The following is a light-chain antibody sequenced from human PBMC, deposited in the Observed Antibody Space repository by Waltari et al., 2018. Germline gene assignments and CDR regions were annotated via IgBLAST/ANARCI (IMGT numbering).Light chain of an antibody. Sequence: DIQMTQSPPSLSASVGDRVTITCRASQSISSYLNWYQQKPGKAPKLLIYGASSLQSGVPARFSGSGSGTDFTLSISSLQPEDFATYFCQQSFSSPWTFGQGTKVEIK. V-gene: IGKV1-39*01. CDR1: QSISSY. CDR2: GAS. J-gene: IGKJ1*01. CDR3: QQSFSSPWT.